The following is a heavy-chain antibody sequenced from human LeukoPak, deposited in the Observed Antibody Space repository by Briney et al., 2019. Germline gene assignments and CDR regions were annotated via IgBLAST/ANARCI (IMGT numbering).Heavy chain of an antibody. V-gene: IGHV3-7*01. D-gene: IGHD4-17*01. CDR2: IKQDGSNK. Sequence: GGSLRLSCAASGFTFSSYWMSWVRQAPGKGLEWVANIKQDGSNKYYADSVKGRFTISRDNSKNTLYLQMNSLRAEDTAVYYCAKDLIYGDYVGGAFDIWGQGTMVTVSS. CDR1: GFTFSSYW. CDR3: AKDLIYGDYVGGAFDI. J-gene: IGHJ3*02.